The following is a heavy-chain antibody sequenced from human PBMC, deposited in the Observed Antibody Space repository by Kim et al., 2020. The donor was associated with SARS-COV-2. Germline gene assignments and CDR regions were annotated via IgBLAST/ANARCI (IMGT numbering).Heavy chain of an antibody. Sequence: ASVKVSCKASGYTFTSYAMNWVRQAPGQGPEWMGWINTNTGNPTYAQGFTGQFVFSLDTSVRTTYLQISSLKAEDTAVYYCARGMWGSGSSYYYYYGMDVWGQGTTVTVSS. D-gene: IGHD3-10*01. V-gene: IGHV7-4-1*02. J-gene: IGHJ6*02. CDR1: GYTFTSYA. CDR2: INTNTGNP. CDR3: ARGMWGSGSSYYYYYGMDV.